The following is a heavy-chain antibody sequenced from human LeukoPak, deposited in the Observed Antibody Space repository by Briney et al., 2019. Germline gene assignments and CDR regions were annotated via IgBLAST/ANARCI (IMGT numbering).Heavy chain of an antibody. CDR1: GFTFDDYA. V-gene: IGHV3-9*01. CDR2: ISWNSGSI. CDR3: AKDAEGYSSSHTPY. J-gene: IGHJ4*02. Sequence: GGSLRLSCAASGFTFDDYAMHWVRQAPGKGLEWVSGISWNSGSIGYADSVKGRFTISRDNAKNSLYLQMNSLRAEDTAVYYCAKDAEGYSSSHTPYWGQGTLVTVSS. D-gene: IGHD6-13*01.